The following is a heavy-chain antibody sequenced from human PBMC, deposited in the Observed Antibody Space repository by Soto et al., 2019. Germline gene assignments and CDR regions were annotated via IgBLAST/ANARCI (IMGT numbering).Heavy chain of an antibody. CDR2: IYYSGST. J-gene: IGHJ6*02. CDR1: GGSISSGGYY. V-gene: IGHV4-31*03. CDR3: ARAPIFADDYYYGMDV. Sequence: SETLSLTCTVSGGSISSGGYYCSWIRQHPGKGLEWIGYIYYSGSTYYNPSLKSRVTISVDKSKNQFSLKLSSVTAADTAVYYCARAPIFADDYYYGMDVWGQGTTVTVSS. D-gene: IGHD3-3*01.